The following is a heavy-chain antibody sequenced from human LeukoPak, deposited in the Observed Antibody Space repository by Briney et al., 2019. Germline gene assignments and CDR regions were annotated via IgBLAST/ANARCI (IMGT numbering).Heavy chain of an antibody. CDR1: GGSISGPY. Sequence: SETLSLTCTVSGGSISGPYWSWIRQPPGKGLEWIAYVYYSGDTNYNPSLKSRAAISLDTSKNQFSLTVTSVTAADTAIYYCARHTYARPFDFWGQGTLVTVSS. D-gene: IGHD6-6*01. CDR3: ARHTYARPFDF. J-gene: IGHJ4*02. V-gene: IGHV4-59*08. CDR2: VYYSGDT.